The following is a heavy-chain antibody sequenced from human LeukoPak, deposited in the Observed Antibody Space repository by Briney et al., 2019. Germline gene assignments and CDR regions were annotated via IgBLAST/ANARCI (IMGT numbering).Heavy chain of an antibody. Sequence: GGSLRLSCAASGFTFSSYGMHWVRQAPGKGLEWVAVISYDGGNKYYADSVKGRFTISRDNSKNTLYLQMNSLRAEDTAAYYCAKDLVVVTAIPHFVDYWGQGTLVTVSS. D-gene: IGHD2-21*02. CDR1: GFTFSSYG. J-gene: IGHJ4*02. CDR2: ISYDGGNK. CDR3: AKDLVVVTAIPHFVDY. V-gene: IGHV3-30*18.